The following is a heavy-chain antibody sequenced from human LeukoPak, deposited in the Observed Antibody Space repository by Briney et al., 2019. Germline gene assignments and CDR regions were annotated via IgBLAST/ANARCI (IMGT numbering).Heavy chain of an antibody. J-gene: IGHJ5*02. CDR2: ISYDGSNK. CDR1: GFTFSSYW. V-gene: IGHV3-30*18. Sequence: GGSLRLSCVVSGFTFSSYWMTWVRQAPGKGLEWVAVISYDGSNKYYADSVKGRFTISRDNSKNTLYLQMNSLRAEDTAVYYCAKDQDGITIFGVADNWFDPWGQGTLVTVSS. CDR3: AKDQDGITIFGVADNWFDP. D-gene: IGHD3-3*01.